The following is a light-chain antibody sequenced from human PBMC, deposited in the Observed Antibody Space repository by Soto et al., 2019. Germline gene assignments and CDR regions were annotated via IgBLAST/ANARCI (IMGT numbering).Light chain of an antibody. J-gene: IGKJ2*01. CDR2: DAS. Sequence: EIVLTQSPATLSLSPGERATLSCRASQSVSSYLAWYQQKPGQAPRLLIYDASNRATGIPARFSGSGSGTHFTLTTSSLEPEDFAVYYCQQRSNWPKTFGQGTKLEIK. CDR3: QQRSNWPKT. V-gene: IGKV3-11*01. CDR1: QSVSSY.